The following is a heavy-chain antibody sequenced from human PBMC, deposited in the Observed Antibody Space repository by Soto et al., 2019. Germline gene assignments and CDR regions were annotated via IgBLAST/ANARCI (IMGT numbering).Heavy chain of an antibody. J-gene: IGHJ4*02. Sequence: QVQLVESGGGVVQPGRSLRLSCAASGFTFSSYGMHWVCQAPGKGLEWVAVISYDGSNKYYADSVKGRFTISRDNSKNTLYLQMNSLRAEDTAVYYCAKGGTGFGDIFYWGQGTLVTVSS. V-gene: IGHV3-30*18. CDR2: ISYDGSNK. CDR3: AKGGTGFGDIFY. D-gene: IGHD3-10*01. CDR1: GFTFSSYG.